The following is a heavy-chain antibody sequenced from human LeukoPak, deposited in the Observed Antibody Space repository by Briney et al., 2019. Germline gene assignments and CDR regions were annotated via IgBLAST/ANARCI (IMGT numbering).Heavy chain of an antibody. D-gene: IGHD6-13*01. CDR2: MNPNSGNT. Sequence: ASVKVSCKASGYTFTSYDINWVRQATGQGLEWMGWMNPNSGNTGYAQKFQGRVTMTRNTSISTAYMELSSLRSEDTAVYYCARVVSSSWYYYYYGMDVWGQGTTVTVSS. CDR3: ARVVSSSWYYYYYGMDV. J-gene: IGHJ6*02. V-gene: IGHV1-8*01. CDR1: GYTFTSYD.